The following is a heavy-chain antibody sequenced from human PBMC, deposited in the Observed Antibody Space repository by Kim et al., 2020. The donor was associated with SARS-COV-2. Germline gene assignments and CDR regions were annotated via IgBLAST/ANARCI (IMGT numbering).Heavy chain of an antibody. CDR2: IHNTVCA. D-gene: IGHD3-3*01. J-gene: IGHJ3*02. CDR1: GGSVSTHY. CDR3: ARIGYAIVGVVTYDAFYI. Sequence: SETLSLTCTVSGGSVSTHYCSWIRQPPGKGLGWKGSIHNTVCAKYNPSHKSRLPMPVDTSKSQFSLKLSSVTAAATAVVSCARIGYAIVGVVTYDAFYI. V-gene: IGHV4-59*02.